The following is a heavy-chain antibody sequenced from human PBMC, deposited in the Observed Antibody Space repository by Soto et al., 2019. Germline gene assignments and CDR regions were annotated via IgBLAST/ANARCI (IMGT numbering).Heavy chain of an antibody. CDR3: ARGVDNWNDHYFDY. D-gene: IGHD1-20*01. J-gene: IGHJ4*02. Sequence: QVQLRESGPGLVKPSETLSLTCTVSGGSISNYYWSWIRQPPGKGLEWIGYVYYSGSTNYNPSLKCRVTISVETSKNQFSRKLTSVTAADTAVYYCARGVDNWNDHYFDYWGQGTLVTVSS. CDR1: GGSISNYY. V-gene: IGHV4-59*08. CDR2: VYYSGST.